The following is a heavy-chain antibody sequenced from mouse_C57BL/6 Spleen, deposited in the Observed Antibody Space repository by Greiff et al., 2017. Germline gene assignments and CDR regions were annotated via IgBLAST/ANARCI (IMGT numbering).Heavy chain of an antibody. CDR1: GYAFSSSW. J-gene: IGHJ2*01. D-gene: IGHD2-2*01. CDR2: IYPGAGET. V-gene: IGHV1-82*01. Sequence: QVQLQQSGPELVKPGASVKISCKASGYAFSSSWMNWVKQRPGKGLEWIGRIYPGAGETNYNGKFKGQATLTADKSSSTAYMQLSSLTADDAAVYFCAREGGLRGDYWGQGTTLTVSS. CDR3: AREGGLRGDY.